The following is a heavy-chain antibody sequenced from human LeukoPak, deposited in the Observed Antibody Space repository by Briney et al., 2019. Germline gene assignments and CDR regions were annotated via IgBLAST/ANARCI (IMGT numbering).Heavy chain of an antibody. CDR3: AKDPKPQLWAEFDY. D-gene: IGHD5-18*01. Sequence: GGSLRLSCAASGFSFSDAWMSWVRQAPGKGLEWVSAISGSGGSTYYADSVKGRFTISRDNSKNTLYLQMNSLRAEDTAVYYCAKDPKPQLWAEFDYWGQGTLVTVSS. CDR1: GFSFSDAW. J-gene: IGHJ4*02. V-gene: IGHV3-23*01. CDR2: ISGSGGST.